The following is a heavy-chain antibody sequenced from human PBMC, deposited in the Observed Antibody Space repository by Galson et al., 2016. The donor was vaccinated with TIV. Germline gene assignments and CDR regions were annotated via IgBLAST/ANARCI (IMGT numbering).Heavy chain of an antibody. V-gene: IGHV3-66*02. J-gene: IGHJ6*02. CDR3: ARDRVVDATYYYYYFGLDI. Sequence: SLRLSCAASGLSVSINYMTWVRQAPGKGLEWVSPISDGGKTYYSDSVKGRFTISRDNSKNTLYLQMNSLRLEDAAVYYCARDRVVDATYYYYYFGLDIWGQGTAVTVSS. D-gene: IGHD3-22*01. CDR1: GLSVSINY. CDR2: ISDGGKT.